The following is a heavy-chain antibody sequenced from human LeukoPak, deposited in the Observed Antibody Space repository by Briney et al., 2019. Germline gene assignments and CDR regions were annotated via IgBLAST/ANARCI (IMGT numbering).Heavy chain of an antibody. CDR2: ISGSGGST. J-gene: IGHJ6*03. D-gene: IGHD3-10*01. Sequence: PGGSLRLSCAASGFTFSSYAMSWVRQAPGKGLEWVSAISGSGGSTYYADSVKGRFTSSRDNSKNTMYLQMNSLRAEDTAVYYCAKAGSGYYYYGSGSYYKDYYYIDVWGKGTTVTVSS. CDR1: GFTFSSYA. CDR3: AKAGSGYYYYGSGSYYKDYYYIDV. V-gene: IGHV3-23*01.